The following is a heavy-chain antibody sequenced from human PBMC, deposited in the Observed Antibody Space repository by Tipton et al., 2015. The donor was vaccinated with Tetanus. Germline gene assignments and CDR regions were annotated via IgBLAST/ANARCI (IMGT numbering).Heavy chain of an antibody. CDR1: GGPVSSSNW. CDR3: ARTPDYYYGMDV. Sequence: TLSLTCIVSGGPVSSSNWWSWVRQAPGKGLEWIGEIYYSGTTNYNPSLKSRVTISTDKSKNQVSLRLNSVTAADTAVYFCARTPDYYYGMDVWGQGTTVTVSS. V-gene: IGHV4-4*01. CDR2: IYYSGTT. J-gene: IGHJ6*02.